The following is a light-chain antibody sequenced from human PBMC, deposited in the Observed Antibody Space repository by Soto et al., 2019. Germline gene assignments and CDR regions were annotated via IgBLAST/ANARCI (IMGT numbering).Light chain of an antibody. J-gene: IGKJ1*01. V-gene: IGKV3-11*01. CDR3: ERRAWPWT. CDR2: DAS. Sequence: DIVLTQAPATLSLSPGERATLSCRAIQSVSSQLAWYQHKPGQAPSLLICDASNRATGIPDRFSDSGSGTEFARTISSLEREDFAVYYCERRAWPWTVGQGTTVDIK. CDR1: QSVSSQ.